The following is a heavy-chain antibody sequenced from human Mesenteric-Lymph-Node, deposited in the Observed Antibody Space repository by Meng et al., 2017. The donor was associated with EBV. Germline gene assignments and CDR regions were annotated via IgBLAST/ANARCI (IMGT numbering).Heavy chain of an antibody. CDR3: ARADYGDYSGYFAY. J-gene: IGHJ4*02. D-gene: IGHD4-17*01. CDR2: ILYDGSNQ. V-gene: IGHV3-30-3*01. Sequence: QVQLVESGGGVVQPGRSLRLSCEASGFTFTSYLMHWVRQAPGKGLEWVAVILYDGSNQYYADSVKGRFTISRDISKNTLYLQMNSLRPDDTAIYYCARADYGDYSGYFAYWGQGVMVTVSS. CDR1: GFTFTSYL.